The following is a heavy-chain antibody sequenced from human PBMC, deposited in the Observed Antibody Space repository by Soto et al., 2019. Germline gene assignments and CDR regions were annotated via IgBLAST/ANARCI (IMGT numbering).Heavy chain of an antibody. D-gene: IGHD2-8*01. Sequence: SVKVSCKASGFTFTSSAFQWVRQARGQRLEWIGWIAVGSGYTNYAQRFQDRVTLTRDMSTATTYMELSRLTSEDTAIYYCAADATAWQQMVPSDYWGQGTLVSVSS. V-gene: IGHV1-58*01. CDR1: GFTFTSSA. J-gene: IGHJ4*02. CDR3: AADATAWQQMVPSDY. CDR2: IAVGSGYT.